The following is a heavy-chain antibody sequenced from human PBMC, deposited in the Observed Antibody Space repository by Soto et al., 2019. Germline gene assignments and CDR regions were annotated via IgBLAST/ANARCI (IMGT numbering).Heavy chain of an antibody. Sequence: ASVKVSCKASGYTFTSYYMHWVRQAPGQGLEWMGIINPSGGSTSYAQKFQGRVTMTRDTAPSAVYIALSSLRFEHTAVYSCARDHYASSVYNQGYFHHWGQGTMVTVSS. V-gene: IGHV1-46*01. CDR1: GYTFTSYY. D-gene: IGHD3-22*01. CDR3: ARDHYASSVYNQGYFHH. J-gene: IGHJ1*01. CDR2: INPSGGST.